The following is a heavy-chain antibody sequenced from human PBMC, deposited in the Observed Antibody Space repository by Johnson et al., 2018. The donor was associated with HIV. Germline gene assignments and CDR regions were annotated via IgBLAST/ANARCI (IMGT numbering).Heavy chain of an antibody. CDR1: GFTFSSYA. CDR2: ISSNGGST. J-gene: IGHJ3*02. V-gene: IGHV3-64*01. Sequence: VQLVESRGVLVQPGGSLRLSCAASGFTFSSYAMHWVRQAPGKGLEYVSAISSNGGSTYYANSVKGRFTISRDNSKNTLYLQMGSLRAEDMAVYYCAREASGSLDAFDIWGQGTMVTVSS. D-gene: IGHD1-26*01. CDR3: AREASGSLDAFDI.